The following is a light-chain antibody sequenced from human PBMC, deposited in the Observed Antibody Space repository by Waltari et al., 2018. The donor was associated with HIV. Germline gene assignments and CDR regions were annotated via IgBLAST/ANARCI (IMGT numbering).Light chain of an antibody. J-gene: IGLJ3*02. V-gene: IGLV1-40*01. Sequence: QSVLTQPPSVSGAPGQRVTISCTGSSSNIGAGYDVHWYQQLPGTAPKLLIDGNSNRPSGVPARASGSKSGTSASLASTGLQAEDEADYYCESYDSSLSGSLFGGGTKLT. CDR1: SSNIGAGYD. CDR2: GNS. CDR3: ESYDSSLSGSL.